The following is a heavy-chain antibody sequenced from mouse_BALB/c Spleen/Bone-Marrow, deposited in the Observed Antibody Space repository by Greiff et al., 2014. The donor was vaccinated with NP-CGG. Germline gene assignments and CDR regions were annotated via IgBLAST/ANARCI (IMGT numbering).Heavy chain of an antibody. J-gene: IGHJ3*01. CDR2: IDPENGDT. Sequence: EVQVVESGAELVRSGASVKLSCTASGFNIKDYYMHWVKQRPEQGLEWIGWIDPENGDTEYAPKFQGKATMTADTSSNTAYLQLISLTPEDSAFYYCTLYSFPPPWFAYWGQGTLVTVSS. V-gene: IGHV14-4*02. CDR1: GFNIKDYY. D-gene: IGHD2-12*01. CDR3: TLYSFPPPWFAY.